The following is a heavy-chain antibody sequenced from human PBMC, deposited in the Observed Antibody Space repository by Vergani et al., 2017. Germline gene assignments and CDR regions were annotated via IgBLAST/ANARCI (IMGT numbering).Heavy chain of an antibody. J-gene: IGHJ3*01. V-gene: IGHV4-61*02. CDR1: GGSITRGNYY. D-gene: IGHD2-21*01. CDR3: ARDGGEYDKDALDV. CDR2: IYTSGTT. Sequence: QVQLQESGPGLVKPSQTLSLTCTVSGGSITRGNYYWSWIRQPAGKGLEWIGRIYTSGTTNYNPSLRSRAIMSVDASKKQFSLKLTSVTAADTAVYYCARDGGEYDKDALDVWGQGTKVTVTS.